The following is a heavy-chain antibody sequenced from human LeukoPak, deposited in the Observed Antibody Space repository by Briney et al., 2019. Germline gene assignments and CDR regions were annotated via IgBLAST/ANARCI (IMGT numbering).Heavy chain of an antibody. Sequence: PGGSLRLSCAASGFTVSSNYMSWVRQAPGKGLEWVSVIYSGGSTYYADSVKGRFTISRDNSKNTLYLQMNSLRAEDTAVYYCARDLSSSWSNGAFDIWGQGTMVTVSS. CDR3: ARDLSSSWSNGAFDI. J-gene: IGHJ3*02. V-gene: IGHV3-66*01. D-gene: IGHD6-13*01. CDR1: GFTVSSNY. CDR2: IYSGGST.